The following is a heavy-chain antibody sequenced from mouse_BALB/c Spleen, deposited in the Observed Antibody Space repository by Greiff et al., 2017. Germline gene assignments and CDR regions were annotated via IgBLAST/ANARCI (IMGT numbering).Heavy chain of an antibody. D-gene: IGHD1-1*01. V-gene: IGHV1-9*01. CDR3: ARRGFYYYGTYWYFDV. CDR2: ILPGSGST. CDR1: GYTFSSYW. J-gene: IGHJ1*01. Sequence: QVQLQQSGAELMKPGASVKISCKATGYTFSSYWIEWVKQRPGHGLEWIGEILPGSGSTNYNEKFKGKATFTADTSSNTAYMQLSSLTSEDSAVYYCARRGFYYYGTYWYFDVWGAGTTVTVSS.